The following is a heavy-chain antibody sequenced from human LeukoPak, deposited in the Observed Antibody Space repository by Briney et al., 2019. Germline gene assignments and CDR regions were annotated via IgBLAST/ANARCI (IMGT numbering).Heavy chain of an antibody. Sequence: GASVKVSCKASGYTFTSYGISWVRQAPGQGLEWMGWISAYNGNTNYAQKLQGRVTMTTDTSTSTAYMELGSLRSDDTAVYYCARDRFLEWFGYYYYYYMDVWGKGTTVTVSS. D-gene: IGHD3-3*01. V-gene: IGHV1-18*01. CDR2: ISAYNGNT. CDR1: GYTFTSYG. CDR3: ARDRFLEWFGYYYYYYMDV. J-gene: IGHJ6*03.